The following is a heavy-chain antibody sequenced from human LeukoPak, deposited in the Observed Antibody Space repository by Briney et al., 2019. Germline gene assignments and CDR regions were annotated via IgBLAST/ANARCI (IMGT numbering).Heavy chain of an antibody. CDR2: MNPNSGNT. CDR1: GGTFTSYD. CDR3: ARASRIAARPNRRGAYNWFDP. J-gene: IGHJ5*02. Sequence: SSVKVSCKASGGTFTSYDINWVRQATGQGFEWMGWMNPNSGNTGYAQKFQGRVTMTRNTSISTAYMELSSLRSEDTAVYYCARASRIAARPNRRGAYNWFDPWGQGTLATVSS. D-gene: IGHD6-6*01. V-gene: IGHV1-8*01.